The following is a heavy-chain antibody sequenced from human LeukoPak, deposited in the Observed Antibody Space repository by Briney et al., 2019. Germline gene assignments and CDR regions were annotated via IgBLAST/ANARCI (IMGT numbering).Heavy chain of an antibody. CDR3: ARALHYDILTGYYRGKYYFDY. D-gene: IGHD3-9*01. V-gene: IGHV4-39*07. J-gene: IGHJ4*02. CDR1: GGSITSSSYY. CDR2: IYYTGGT. Sequence: RASETLSLTCSVSGGSITSSSYYWGWIRQPPEKGLEWIGSIYYTGGTYYSPSLKSRVTISVDRSKNQFSLKLSSVTAADTAVYYCARALHYDILTGYYRGKYYFDYWGQGTLVTVSS.